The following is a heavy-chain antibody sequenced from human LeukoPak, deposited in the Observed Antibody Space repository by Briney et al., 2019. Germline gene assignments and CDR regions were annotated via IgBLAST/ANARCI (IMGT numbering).Heavy chain of an antibody. CDR3: ARARIHTPYDLFDY. J-gene: IGHJ4*02. V-gene: IGHV1-2*02. CDR1: GYTFTSYD. CDR2: INPNSGGT. Sequence: ASVKVSCKASGYTFTSYDINWVRQAPGQGLEWMGWINPNSGGTDYAQKFQGRVTMTRDTSISTAYMELSRLRSDDTAVYYCARARIHTPYDLFDYWGQGTLVTVSS. D-gene: IGHD3-3*01.